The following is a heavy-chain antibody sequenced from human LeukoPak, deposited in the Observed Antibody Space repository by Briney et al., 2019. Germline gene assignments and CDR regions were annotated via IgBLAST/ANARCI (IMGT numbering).Heavy chain of an antibody. CDR1: GGSISSGGYS. CDR3: ARGSTMVRGVIITTPHFDY. V-gene: IGHV4-30-2*01. D-gene: IGHD3-10*01. CDR2: IYHSGSP. J-gene: IGHJ4*02. Sequence: SETLSLTCAVSGGSISSGGYSWSWIRQPPGKGLEWIGYIYHSGSPYYNPSLKSRVTISVDRSKNQFSLKLSSVTAADTAVYYCARGSTMVRGVIITTPHFDYWGQGTLVTVSS.